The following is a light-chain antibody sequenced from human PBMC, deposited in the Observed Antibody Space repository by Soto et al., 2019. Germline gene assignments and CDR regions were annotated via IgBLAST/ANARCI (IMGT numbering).Light chain of an antibody. V-gene: IGKV3-20*01. CDR2: GAS. J-gene: IGKJ4*01. CDR3: QQYGSSLLT. Sequence: EIVLTQSPGTLSLSPGERATLSCRASQSVSSNSLAWYQQKPGQAPRLLIYGASNRAPDIPDRFSGGGSGTDFTLTISRLEPEDFAVFYCQQYGSSLLTFGGGTKVGIK. CDR1: QSVSSNS.